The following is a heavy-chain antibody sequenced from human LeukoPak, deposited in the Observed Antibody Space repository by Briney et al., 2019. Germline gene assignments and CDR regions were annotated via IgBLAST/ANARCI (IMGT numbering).Heavy chain of an antibody. CDR1: GYTFTSYG. V-gene: IGHV1-18*01. CDR3: ARDIPDIVVVPAAGDAFDI. Sequence: ASVKVSCKASGYTFTSYGISWVRQAPGQGLEWMGWISAYNGNTNYAQKFQGRVTITADESTSTAYMELSSLRSEDTAVYYCARDIPDIVVVPAAGDAFDIWGQGTMVTVSS. D-gene: IGHD2-2*01. CDR2: ISAYNGNT. J-gene: IGHJ3*02.